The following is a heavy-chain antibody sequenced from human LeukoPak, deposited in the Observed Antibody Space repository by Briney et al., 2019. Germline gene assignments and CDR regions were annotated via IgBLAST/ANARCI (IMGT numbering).Heavy chain of an antibody. V-gene: IGHV4-59*01. CDR2: IYYSGST. D-gene: IGHD4-23*01. Sequence: PSETLSLTCTVSGGSISSYYWSWIRQPPGKGLEWIGYIYYSGSTNYNPSLKSRVTISVGTSKNQFSLKLSSVTAADTAVYYCARALYGGSAFDIWGQGTMVTVSS. CDR3: ARALYGGSAFDI. J-gene: IGHJ3*02. CDR1: GGSISSYY.